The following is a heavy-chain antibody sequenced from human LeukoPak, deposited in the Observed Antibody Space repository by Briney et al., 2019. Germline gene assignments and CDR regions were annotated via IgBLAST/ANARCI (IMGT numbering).Heavy chain of an antibody. J-gene: IGHJ6*03. CDR2: INWNGGST. CDR3: AKGKYQLLSGYSYYMDV. D-gene: IGHD2-2*01. CDR1: GFTFDDYG. V-gene: IGHV3-20*04. Sequence: GGSLRLSCAASGFTFDDYGMSWVRQAPGKGLEWGSGINWNGGSTGYADSVKGRFTISRDNAKNSLYLQMNSLRAEDTALYYCAKGKYQLLSGYSYYMDVWGKGTTVTVSS.